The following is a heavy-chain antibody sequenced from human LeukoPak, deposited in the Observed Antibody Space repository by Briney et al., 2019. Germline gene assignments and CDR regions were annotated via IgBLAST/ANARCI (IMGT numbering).Heavy chain of an antibody. J-gene: IGHJ4*02. CDR1: GFTFSSYA. D-gene: IGHD3-22*01. CDR2: ISGSGDNT. V-gene: IGHV3-23*01. CDR3: AKGSYYDSSGSFYFDY. Sequence: PGGFLRLSCAASGFTFSSYAMSWVRQAPGKGLEWVSGISGSGDNTYYADSVKGRFTISRDNSKNTLYVQVNSLGTEDTAAYYCAKGSYYDSSGSFYFDYWGQGTLVTVSP.